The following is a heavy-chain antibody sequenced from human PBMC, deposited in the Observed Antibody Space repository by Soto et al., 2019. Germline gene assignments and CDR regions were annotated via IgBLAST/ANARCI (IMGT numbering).Heavy chain of an antibody. CDR1: GGSISSSHW. Sequence: QVQLQESGPGLVKPSGTLSLTCAVSGGSISSSHWWTWVRQSPGKGLEYIGEISHSGTSNSNPSLKSGVTISVDKSKNHFSLALTSVSAADTAVYYCARVVLTITRGAFDAWGQGTLVIVSS. J-gene: IGHJ3*01. CDR3: ARVVLTITRGAFDA. D-gene: IGHD3-9*01. CDR2: ISHSGTS. V-gene: IGHV4-4*02.